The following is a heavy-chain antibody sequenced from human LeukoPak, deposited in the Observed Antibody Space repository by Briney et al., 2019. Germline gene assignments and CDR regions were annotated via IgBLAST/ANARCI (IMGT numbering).Heavy chain of an antibody. V-gene: IGHV3-21*01. CDR2: ISSSSSYI. CDR1: GFTFSSYS. CDR3: ARDRDDYPYY. Sequence: GGSLRLSCAASGFTFSSYSMNWVRQAPGKGLEWVSSISSSSSYIYYADSVKGRFTISRENAKNSLSLQINSLGAEDTAVYYCARDRDDYPYYWGQGTLVTVSS. J-gene: IGHJ4*02. D-gene: IGHD4-11*01.